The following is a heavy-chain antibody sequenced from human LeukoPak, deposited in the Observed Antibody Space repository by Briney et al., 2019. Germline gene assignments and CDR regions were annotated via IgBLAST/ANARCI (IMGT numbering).Heavy chain of an antibody. CDR1: GFTFDDYG. J-gene: IGHJ4*02. CDR3: ARGPYYTSTWYDPRFDY. Sequence: PGGSLRLSCAASGFTFDDYGMSWVRQVPGKGLEWVSGLNWNGDSTNYADSVKGRFTISRDNAKNSLYLQMNSLRAEDTALYYCARGPYYTSTWYDPRFDYWGQGTLVTVSS. V-gene: IGHV3-20*04. D-gene: IGHD6-13*01. CDR2: LNWNGDST.